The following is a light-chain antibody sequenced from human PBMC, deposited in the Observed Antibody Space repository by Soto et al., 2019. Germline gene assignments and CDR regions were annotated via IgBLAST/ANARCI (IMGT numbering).Light chain of an antibody. CDR2: DVS. Sequence: QSVLSQPLSVSGSPGQSVTISCTGTSSDVGGYNYVSWYQHHPGRAPKVMIYDVSKRPSGVPDRFSGSKSGNKASLNISGLQAEDEADYYCCSYAGSYTYVFRTGTRVTVL. V-gene: IGLV2-11*01. CDR1: SSDVGGYNY. J-gene: IGLJ1*01. CDR3: CSYAGSYTYV.